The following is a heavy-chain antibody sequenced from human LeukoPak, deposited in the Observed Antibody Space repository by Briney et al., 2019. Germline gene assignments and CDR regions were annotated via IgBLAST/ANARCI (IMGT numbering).Heavy chain of an antibody. CDR2: ISSIFGTA. J-gene: IGHJ5*02. V-gene: IGHV1-69*01. CDR1: GGTFSSYA. Sequence: SLKVSCKASGGTFSSYAVSWVRQAPGQGLEWMGGISSIFGTANYAQKFQGRVTITADESTSTAYMELSSLRSEDTAVYYCAREVSNYYGSGSYPFDPWGQGTLVTVSS. CDR3: AREVSNYYGSGSYPFDP. D-gene: IGHD3-10*01.